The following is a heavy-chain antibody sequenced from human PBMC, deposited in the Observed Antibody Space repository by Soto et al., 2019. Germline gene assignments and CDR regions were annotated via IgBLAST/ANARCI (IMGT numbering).Heavy chain of an antibody. D-gene: IGHD4-17*01. J-gene: IGHJ2*01. CDR2: IRGSGGTT. CDR1: GFTFSSYA. Sequence: EVQLLESGGGLVQPGGSLRLSCAASGFTFSSYAMTWVRQAPGKGLEWVSAIRGSGGTTYYADSVKGRFTISRDNSKNTLYLQMNSLRAEDTAIYYCAKAQNYGDYNCYFDLWGRGTLVTVSS. CDR3: AKAQNYGDYNCYFDL. V-gene: IGHV3-23*01.